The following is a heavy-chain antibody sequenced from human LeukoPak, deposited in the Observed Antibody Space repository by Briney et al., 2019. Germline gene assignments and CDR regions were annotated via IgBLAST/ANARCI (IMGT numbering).Heavy chain of an antibody. CDR3: ARDGYCSSTSCSYYYYYMDV. D-gene: IGHD2-2*03. J-gene: IGHJ6*03. CDR2: IYTSGST. CDR1: GGSISSGSYY. Sequence: SQTLSLTCTVSGGSISSGSYYWSWIRPPAGKGLVWIGRIYTSGSTNYNPSLKSRVTISVDPSKNQFSLKLSSVTAADTAVYYCARDGYCSSTSCSYYYYYMDVWGKGTTVTVSS. V-gene: IGHV4-61*02.